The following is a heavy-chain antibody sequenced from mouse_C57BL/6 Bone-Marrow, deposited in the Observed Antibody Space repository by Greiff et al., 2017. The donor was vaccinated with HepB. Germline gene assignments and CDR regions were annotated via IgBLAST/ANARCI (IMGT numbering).Heavy chain of an antibody. CDR1: GYTFTSYW. J-gene: IGHJ2*01. CDR3: ARLAIYYDYDVRDY. D-gene: IGHD2-4*01. V-gene: IGHV1-74*01. Sequence: VKLQQPGAELVKPGASVKVSCKASGYTFTSYWMHWVKQRPGQGLEWIGRFHPSDSDTNYNQKFKGKATLTVDKSSSTAYMQLSSLTSEDSAVYYCARLAIYYDYDVRDYWGQGTTLTVSS. CDR2: FHPSDSDT.